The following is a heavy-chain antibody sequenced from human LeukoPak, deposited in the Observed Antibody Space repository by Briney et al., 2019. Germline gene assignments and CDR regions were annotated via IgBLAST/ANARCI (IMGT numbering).Heavy chain of an antibody. Sequence: PGRSLRLSCAASGFTFSSYGMHWVRQAPGKGLEWVAVIWYDGSNKYYADSVKGRFTISRDNSKNTLYLQMNSLRAEDTAVYYCARGANDFDAFDIWGQGTMVTVPS. J-gene: IGHJ3*02. CDR3: ARGANDFDAFDI. D-gene: IGHD1-1*01. CDR2: IWYDGSNK. V-gene: IGHV3-33*01. CDR1: GFTFSSYG.